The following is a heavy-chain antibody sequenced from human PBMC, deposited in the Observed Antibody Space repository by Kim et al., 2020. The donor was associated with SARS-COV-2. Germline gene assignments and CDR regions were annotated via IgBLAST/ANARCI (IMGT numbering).Heavy chain of an antibody. D-gene: IGHD6-13*01. V-gene: IGHV4-34*01. CDR2: INHSGST. Sequence: SETLPLTCAVYGGSFSGYYWSWIRQPPGKGLEWIGEINHSGSTNYNPSLKSRVTISVDTSKNQFSLKLSSVTAADTAVYYCASSVSAIAAAGTRWFDPWGQGTLVTVSS. CDR1: GGSFSGYY. J-gene: IGHJ5*02. CDR3: ASSVSAIAAAGTRWFDP.